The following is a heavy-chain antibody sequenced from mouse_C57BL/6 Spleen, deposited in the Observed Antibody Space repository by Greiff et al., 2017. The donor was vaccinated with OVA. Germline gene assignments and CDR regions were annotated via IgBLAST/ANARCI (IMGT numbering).Heavy chain of an antibody. D-gene: IGHD1-1*01. J-gene: IGHJ4*01. CDR1: GYTFTSYW. V-gene: IGHV1-64*01. CDR2: IHPNSGST. CDR3: ARRDYGSRGSMDY. Sequence: QVQLQQPGAELVKPGASVKLSCKASGYTFTSYWMHWVKQRPGQGLEWIGMIHPNSGSTNYNEKFKSKATLTVDKSSSTAYMQLSSLTSEDSAVYYCARRDYGSRGSMDYWGQGTSVTVSS.